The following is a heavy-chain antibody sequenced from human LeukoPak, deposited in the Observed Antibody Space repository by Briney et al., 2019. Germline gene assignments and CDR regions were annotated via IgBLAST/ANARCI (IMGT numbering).Heavy chain of an antibody. CDR3: ARTTEGGYTYGYFYYYYMDV. Sequence: SETLSLTCTVSGGSISSYYWSWIRQPAGKGLEWIGRIYTSGSTNYNPSLKSRVTISVDTSKNQFSLKLSSVTAADTAVYYCARTTEGGYTYGYFYYYYMDVWGKGTTVTISS. V-gene: IGHV4-4*07. D-gene: IGHD5-18*01. CDR2: IYTSGST. CDR1: GGSISSYY. J-gene: IGHJ6*03.